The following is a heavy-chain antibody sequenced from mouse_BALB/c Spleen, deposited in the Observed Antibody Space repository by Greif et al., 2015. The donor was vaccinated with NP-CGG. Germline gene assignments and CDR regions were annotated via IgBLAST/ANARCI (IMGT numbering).Heavy chain of an antibody. D-gene: IGHD2-2*01. Sequence: QVQLQQSGAELMKPGASVKISCKATGYTFSSYWIEWVKQRPGHGLEWIGEILPGSGSTNYNEKFKGKATFTADTSSNTAYMQLSSLTSEDSAVYYCASGGYDGYAMDYWGQGTSVTVSS. CDR3: ASGGYDGYAMDY. CDR1: GYTFSSYW. CDR2: ILPGSGST. V-gene: IGHV1-9*01. J-gene: IGHJ4*01.